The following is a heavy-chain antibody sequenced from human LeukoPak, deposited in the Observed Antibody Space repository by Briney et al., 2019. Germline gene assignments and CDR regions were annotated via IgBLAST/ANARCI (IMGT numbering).Heavy chain of an antibody. CDR1: GGSFSGYY. J-gene: IGHJ4*02. CDR2: INHSGST. CDR3: ARGGNGSGRPFDY. V-gene: IGHV4-34*01. Sequence: NPSETLSLTCAVYGGSFSGYYWSWIRQPPGKGLEWIGEINHSGSTNYNPSLKSRVTISVDTSKNQFSLKLSSVTAADTAVYYCARGGNGSGRPFDYWGQGTLVTVSS. D-gene: IGHD3-10*01.